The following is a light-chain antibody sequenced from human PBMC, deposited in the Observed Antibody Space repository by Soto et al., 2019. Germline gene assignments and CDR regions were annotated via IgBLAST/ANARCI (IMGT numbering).Light chain of an antibody. Sequence: QSALTQPASVSGSPGQSITISCTGTSSDVGGYNYVSWYQQHPGKAPKLMIYDVSNRPSGVSNRFSGSKSGNTAFLTISGLQAEDEADYYCSSYTSSSIVVFGGGTKRTVL. V-gene: IGLV2-14*01. CDR3: SSYTSSSIVV. CDR2: DVS. J-gene: IGLJ2*01. CDR1: SSDVGGYNY.